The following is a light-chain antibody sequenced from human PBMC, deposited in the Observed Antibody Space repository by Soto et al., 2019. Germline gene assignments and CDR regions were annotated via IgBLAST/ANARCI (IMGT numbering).Light chain of an antibody. J-gene: IGKJ2*01. CDR3: QQYNSPAT. Sequence: DIQMTQSPSTLSASVGDRVTITCRASQRISRWLAWYQQKPGKAPKVLIYDAPSLESGVPSRFSGSGAGTEFALTISSLQTDDVATYYCQQYNSPATFGQGTKLEIK. V-gene: IGKV1-5*01. CDR2: DAP. CDR1: QRISRW.